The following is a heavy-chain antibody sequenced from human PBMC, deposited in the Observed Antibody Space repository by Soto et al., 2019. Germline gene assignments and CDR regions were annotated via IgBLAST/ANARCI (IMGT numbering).Heavy chain of an antibody. CDR3: ARVSYYYGSGSPYGMDV. V-gene: IGHV1-18*01. CDR1: GYTFTSYG. D-gene: IGHD3-10*01. J-gene: IGHJ6*02. CDR2: ISAYNGNT. Sequence: QVQLVQSGAEVKKPGASVKVSCKASGYTFTSYGISWVRQAPGQGLEWMGWISAYNGNTNYAQKLQGRVTMTTDTSTRRAYMELRSLRSDDTAVYYCARVSYYYGSGSPYGMDVWGQGTTVTVS.